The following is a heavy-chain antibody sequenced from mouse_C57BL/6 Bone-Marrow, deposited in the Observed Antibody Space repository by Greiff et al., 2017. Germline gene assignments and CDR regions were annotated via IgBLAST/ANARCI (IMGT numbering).Heavy chain of an antibody. V-gene: IGHV1-81*01. CDR3: ARRRYTMDF. CDR1: GYTFTSYW. Sequence: VQLQQPGAELVRPGASVKMSCKASGYTFTSYWISWVKQRTGQGLEWIGEIYPRSGSTNYNEKFKGKATLTADTSSSTAYMELRSLASEDSAVYFCARRRYTMDFWGQGTSVTVSS. CDR2: IYPRSGST. J-gene: IGHJ4*01.